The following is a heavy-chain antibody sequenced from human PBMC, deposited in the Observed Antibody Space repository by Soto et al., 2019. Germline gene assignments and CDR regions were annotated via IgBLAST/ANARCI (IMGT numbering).Heavy chain of an antibody. Sequence: QVQLVESGGGVVQPGRSLRISCAASGFAFSSHGMHWVRQAPGKGLEWVAVIVREGSEKHYADSVKGRFTISRDNSKNTLYLEMNSLRAEDTAVYYCARDDDYDDNGLDSWGQGTLVTVSS. CDR3: ARDDDYDDNGLDS. J-gene: IGHJ5*01. D-gene: IGHD4-17*01. CDR2: IVREGSEK. V-gene: IGHV3-33*01. CDR1: GFAFSSHG.